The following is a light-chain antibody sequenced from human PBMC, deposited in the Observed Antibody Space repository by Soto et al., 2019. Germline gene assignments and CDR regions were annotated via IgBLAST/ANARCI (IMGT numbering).Light chain of an antibody. Sequence: QSVLTQPASVSGSPGQSITISCTGTSSDVGGYNYVSWYQQHPGKAPKLMIYDVSNRPSGVSNRFSGSKSGNTASLTISGLQAEVEADYYCSSYTSSSTLVGFGGGTKLTVL. CDR3: SSYTSSSTLVG. J-gene: IGLJ2*01. CDR2: DVS. V-gene: IGLV2-14*01. CDR1: SSDVGGYNY.